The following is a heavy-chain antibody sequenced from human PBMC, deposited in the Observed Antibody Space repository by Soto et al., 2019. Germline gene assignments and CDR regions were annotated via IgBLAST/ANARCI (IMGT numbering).Heavy chain of an antibody. J-gene: IGHJ6*02. V-gene: IGHV3-30-3*01. CDR1: GFTFSSYA. CDR2: ISYDGSNK. CDR3: ARDRRVHIPYYYGMDV. Sequence: QVQLVESGGGVVQPGRSLRLSCAASGFTFSSYAMHWVRQAPGKGLEWVAVISYDGSNKYYADSVKGRFTISRDNSKNTLYLQMNSLRAEDTAVYYCARDRRVHIPYYYGMDVWGQGTTVTVSS. D-gene: IGHD1-1*01.